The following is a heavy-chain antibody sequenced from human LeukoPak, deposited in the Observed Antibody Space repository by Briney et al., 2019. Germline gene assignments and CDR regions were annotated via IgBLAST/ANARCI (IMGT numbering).Heavy chain of an antibody. J-gene: IGHJ4*02. V-gene: IGHV3-30*02. CDR1: GFTFSSLG. Sequence: GGSLRLSCAASGFTFSSLGMHWVRQPPGKGLEWVAFVLYDGSNKYYADSVKGRFTISRDNSKNTLYLQMNSLRAEDTAVYYCAKTGIAAAGTVYWGQGTLVTVSS. CDR2: VLYDGSNK. D-gene: IGHD6-13*01. CDR3: AKTGIAAAGTVY.